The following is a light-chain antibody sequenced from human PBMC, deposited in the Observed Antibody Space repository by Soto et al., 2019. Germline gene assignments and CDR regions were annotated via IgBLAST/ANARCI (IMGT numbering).Light chain of an antibody. V-gene: IGLV7-46*01. Sequence: QAVVTQEPSLTVSPGGTVTLTCGSSTGAVTSGHYPYWFQQRPGQAPKTLIYDANNKYPWTPARFSGSLFGGKATLTLSGAQPEDEAKYYCLLQFSEIRVFGGGTKLTVL. CDR3: LLQFSEIRV. CDR1: TGAVTSGHY. CDR2: DAN. J-gene: IGLJ3*02.